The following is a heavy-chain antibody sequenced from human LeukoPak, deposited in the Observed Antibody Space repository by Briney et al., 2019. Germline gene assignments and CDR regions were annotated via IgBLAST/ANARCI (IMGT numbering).Heavy chain of an antibody. CDR3: ASPGVYYYDSSGYYKYFQH. J-gene: IGHJ1*01. V-gene: IGHV1-8*01. Sequence: ASVKVSCKASGYTFTSYDINWVRQATGQGLEWMGWMNPNSGNTGYAQKFQGRVTMTRNTSISTAYMELSSLRSEDTAVYYCASPGVYYYDSSGYYKYFQHWGQGTLVTVSS. D-gene: IGHD3-22*01. CDR1: GYTFTSYD. CDR2: MNPNSGNT.